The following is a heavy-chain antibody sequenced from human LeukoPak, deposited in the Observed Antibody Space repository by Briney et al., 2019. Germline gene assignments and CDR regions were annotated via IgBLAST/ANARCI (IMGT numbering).Heavy chain of an antibody. CDR3: AREGYSYGAIDY. CDR2: IYYSGST. CDR1: GGSISSRGYY. V-gene: IGHV4-31*03. D-gene: IGHD5-18*01. J-gene: IGHJ4*02. Sequence: SETLSLTCTVSGGSISSRGYYWSWIRQHPGKGLEWIGYIYYSGSTYYNPSLKSRVTISVDTSKNQFSLKLSSVTAADTAVYYCAREGYSYGAIDYWGQGTLVTVSS.